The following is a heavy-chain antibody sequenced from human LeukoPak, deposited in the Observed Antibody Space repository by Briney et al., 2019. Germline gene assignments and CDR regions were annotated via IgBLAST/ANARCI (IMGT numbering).Heavy chain of an antibody. J-gene: IGHJ6*03. V-gene: IGHV4-34*01. CDR1: GGSFSGYY. D-gene: IGHD3-10*01. Sequence: SETLSLTCAVYGGSFSGYYWSWIRQPPGKGLEWIGEINHSGSTNYNPSLKSRVTISVDTSKNQFSLKLSSVTAADTAVYYCARTMVRGWRVYYYYMDVWGKGTTVTVSS. CDR2: INHSGST. CDR3: ARTMVRGWRVYYYYMDV.